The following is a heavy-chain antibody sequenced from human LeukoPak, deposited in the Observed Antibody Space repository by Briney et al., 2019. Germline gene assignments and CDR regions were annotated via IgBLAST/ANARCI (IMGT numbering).Heavy chain of an antibody. D-gene: IGHD3-3*01. CDR2: IYTSGST. J-gene: IGHJ6*03. CDR1: SGSISSGSYY. V-gene: IGHV4-61*02. Sequence: SETLSLTCTVSSGSISSGSYYWSWIRQPAGKGLEWIGRIYTSGSTNYNPSLKSRVTISVDTSKNQFSLKLSSVTAADTAVYYCARDTYYDFWSGPTEYYMDVWGKGTTVTVS. CDR3: ARDTYYDFWSGPTEYYMDV.